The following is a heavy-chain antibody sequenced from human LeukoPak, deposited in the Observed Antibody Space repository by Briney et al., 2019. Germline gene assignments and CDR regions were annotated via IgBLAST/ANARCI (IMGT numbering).Heavy chain of an antibody. D-gene: IGHD4/OR15-4a*01. V-gene: IGHV1-69*13. J-gene: IGHJ6*03. CDR2: IIPIFGTA. CDR1: GGTFSGYA. Sequence: ASVKVSCKASGGTFSGYAISWVRQAPGQGLEWMGGIIPIFGTANYAQKFQGRVTITADESTSTAYMELSSLRSEDTAVYYCAREGATFYYYYYMDVWGKGTTVTVSS. CDR3: AREGATFYYYYYMDV.